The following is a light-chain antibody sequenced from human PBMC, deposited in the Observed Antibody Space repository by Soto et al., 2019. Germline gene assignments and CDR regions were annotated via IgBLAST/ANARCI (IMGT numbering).Light chain of an antibody. V-gene: IGLV1-40*01. CDR2: ADI. CDR1: SSNIGAGYD. CDR3: QSYDSSLGAYV. J-gene: IGLJ1*01. Sequence: QSVLTQPPSVSGAPGRMVTISCTGSSSNIGAGYDVHWYLQLPGTAPKLLIFADINRPSGVPDRFSASKSGSSASLAITGLQAEDEADYYCQSYDSSLGAYVFGTGTKLTVL.